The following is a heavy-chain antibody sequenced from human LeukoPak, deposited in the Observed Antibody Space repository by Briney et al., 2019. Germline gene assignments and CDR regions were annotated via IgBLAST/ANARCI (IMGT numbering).Heavy chain of an antibody. D-gene: IGHD6-19*01. CDR1: GYTFTSYG. CDR2: ISGKNGHT. Sequence: ASVKVSCKASGYTFTSYGISWVRQAPGQGLEWMGWISGKNGHTNYAQKFQGRVTITADKSTSTAYMELSSLRSEDTAVYYCAKDGGSGRFHYYYYMDVWGKGTTVTVSS. J-gene: IGHJ6*03. V-gene: IGHV1-18*01. CDR3: AKDGGSGRFHYYYYMDV.